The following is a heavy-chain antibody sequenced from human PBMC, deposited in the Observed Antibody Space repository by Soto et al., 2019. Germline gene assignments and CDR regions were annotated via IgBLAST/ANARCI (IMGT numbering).Heavy chain of an antibody. CDR1: GFTFSSYS. D-gene: IGHD2-15*01. CDR2: ISSSSSYI. Sequence: GGSLRLSCAASGFTFSSYSMNWVRQAPGKGLEWVSSISSSSSYIYYADSVKGRFTISRDNAKNSLYLQMNSLRAEDTAVYYCARDIGYCSGGSCYSIDYWGQGTLVTVSS. CDR3: ARDIGYCSGGSCYSIDY. V-gene: IGHV3-21*01. J-gene: IGHJ4*02.